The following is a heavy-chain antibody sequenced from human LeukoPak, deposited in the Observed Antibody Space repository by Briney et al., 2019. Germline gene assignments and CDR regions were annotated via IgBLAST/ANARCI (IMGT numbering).Heavy chain of an antibody. CDR3: ARVYGAGYDFRGAFDI. Sequence: SETLSLTCTVSDDSITMYYWTWIRQPPGKGLEWIGYVYYSGSTNYNPSLKSRVTISVDTSKNQFSLKLSSVTAADTAVYYCARVYGAGYDFRGAFDIWGQGTMVTVSS. D-gene: IGHD5-12*01. V-gene: IGHV4-59*01. CDR1: DDSITMYY. J-gene: IGHJ3*02. CDR2: VYYSGST.